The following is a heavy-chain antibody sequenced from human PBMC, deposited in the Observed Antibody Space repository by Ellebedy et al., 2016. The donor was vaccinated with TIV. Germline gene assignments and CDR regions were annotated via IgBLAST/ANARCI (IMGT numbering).Heavy chain of an antibody. V-gene: IGHV3-7*01. D-gene: IGHD1-1*01. CDR1: GFTFSTSW. Sequence: GESLKISCAVSGFTFSTSWMSWVRQAPGQGLEGVANMNGGGHERYYVDSLEGRFTISRDNTSNSLSLQMNSLRADDTTVYYCTKDGSGTKNFWGQGTLATVSS. CDR3: TKDGSGTKNF. CDR2: MNGGGHER. J-gene: IGHJ4*02.